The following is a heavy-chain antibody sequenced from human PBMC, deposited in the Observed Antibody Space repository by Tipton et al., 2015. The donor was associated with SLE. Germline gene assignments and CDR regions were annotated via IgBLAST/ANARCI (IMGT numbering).Heavy chain of an antibody. D-gene: IGHD2-2*01. Sequence: TLSLTCAVYGGSFTGYYWSWIRQSPGKGLEWIGEIHHSGSTIYNPSLKSRVTISVDTSKNQFSLKLSSVTAADTAVYYCARAYCSSTKCQRAEYFQHWGQDTLVTVYS. V-gene: IGHV4-34*01. CDR2: IHHSGST. J-gene: IGHJ1*01. CDR1: GGSFTGYY. CDR3: ARAYCSSTKCQRAEYFQH.